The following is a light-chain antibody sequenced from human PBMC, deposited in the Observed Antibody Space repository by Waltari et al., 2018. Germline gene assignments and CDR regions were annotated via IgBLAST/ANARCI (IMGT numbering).Light chain of an antibody. J-gene: IGKJ1*01. CDR3: QQYNSYWT. V-gene: IGKV4-1*01. Sequence: IVMTQSPDSLAVSLGERATINCKSSQTVLYSSNNKHYLAWYQQKPRQPPKLLIYWASTRESGVPDRFSGSGSGTEFTLTISSLQPDDFATYYCQQYNSYWTFGQGTKVEIK. CDR2: WAS. CDR1: QTVLYSSNNKHY.